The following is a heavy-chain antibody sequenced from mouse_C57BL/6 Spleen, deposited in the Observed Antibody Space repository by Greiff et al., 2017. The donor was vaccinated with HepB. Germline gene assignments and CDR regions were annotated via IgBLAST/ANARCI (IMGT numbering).Heavy chain of an antibody. CDR3: ARRDYGSSYLFFDY. CDR1: GFTFSDYG. CDR2: ISSGSSTI. V-gene: IGHV5-17*01. J-gene: IGHJ2*01. Sequence: EVKLVESGGGLVKPGGSLKLSCAASGFTFSDYGMHWVRQAPEKGLEWVAYISSGSSTIYYADTVKGRFTISRDNAKNTLFLQMTSLRSEDTAMYYCARRDYGSSYLFFDYWGQGTTLTVSS. D-gene: IGHD1-1*01.